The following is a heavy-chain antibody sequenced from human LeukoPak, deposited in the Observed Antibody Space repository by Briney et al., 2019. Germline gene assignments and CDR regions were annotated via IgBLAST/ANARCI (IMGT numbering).Heavy chain of an antibody. J-gene: IGHJ4*02. CDR2: INPNSGGT. D-gene: IGHD5-12*01. CDR3: ARAHTQWLRLLFDY. V-gene: IGHV1-2*04. Sequence: ASVKVSCTASGYTFTGYYMHWVRQAPGQGLEWMGWINPNSGGTNYAQKFQGWVTMTRDTSISTAYMELSRLRSDDTAVYYCARAHTQWLRLLFDYWGQGTLVTVSS. CDR1: GYTFTGYY.